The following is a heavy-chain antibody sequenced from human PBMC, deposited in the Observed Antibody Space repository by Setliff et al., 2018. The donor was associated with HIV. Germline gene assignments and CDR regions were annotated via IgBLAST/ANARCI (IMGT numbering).Heavy chain of an antibody. Sequence: ASVKVSCKASGYTFNTYGISWVRQAPGQGLEWMGRINPNSGGTNYAQKFQGRVTMTRDTSISTAYMELSRLRSDDTAVYYCARVPHGDYLWFDPWGQGTLVTVSS. CDR3: ARVPHGDYLWFDP. CDR2: INPNSGGT. V-gene: IGHV1-2*06. CDR1: GYTFNTYG. D-gene: IGHD4-17*01. J-gene: IGHJ5*02.